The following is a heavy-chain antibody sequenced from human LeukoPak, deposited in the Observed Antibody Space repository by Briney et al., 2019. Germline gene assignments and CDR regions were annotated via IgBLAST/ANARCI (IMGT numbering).Heavy chain of an antibody. CDR1: GVSISSYY. CDR3: ARSPNYYDSSGYYLNWFDP. V-gene: IGHV4-59*01. CDR2: IYYSGST. J-gene: IGHJ5*02. D-gene: IGHD3-22*01. Sequence: SETLSLTCTVSGVSISSYYWSWIRQPPGKGLEWIGYIYYSGSTNYNPSLKSRVTISVDTSKNQFSLKLSSVTAADTAVYYCARSPNYYDSSGYYLNWFDPWGQETLVTVSS.